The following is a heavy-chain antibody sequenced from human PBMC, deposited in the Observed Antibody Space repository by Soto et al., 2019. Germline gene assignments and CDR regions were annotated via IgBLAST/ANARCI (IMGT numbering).Heavy chain of an antibody. CDR1: GFTFSTYA. CDR2: ISSSSSYI. J-gene: IGHJ6*03. Sequence: GGSLRLSCATSGFTFSTYAMHWVRQAPGKGLEYVSSISSSSSYIYYADSVKGRFTISRDNAKDSLYLQMNSLRAEDTAVYYCARVNQDYERVTGYYYYYYMDGWGKGPTVTVSS. V-gene: IGHV3-21*01. CDR3: ARVNQDYERVTGYYYYYYMDG. D-gene: IGHD2-21*02.